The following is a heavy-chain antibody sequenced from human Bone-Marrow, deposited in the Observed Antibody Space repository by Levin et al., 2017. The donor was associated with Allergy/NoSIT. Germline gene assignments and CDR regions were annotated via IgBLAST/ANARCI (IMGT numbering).Heavy chain of an antibody. V-gene: IGHV3-23*01. J-gene: IGHJ4*02. Sequence: GESLKISCATSGFTFSSFGMGWVRQSPGKGLEWVSSISYSGDRVFYVDSVKGRFTVFRDDSKETLFLQMSRLTIDDTAVYYCVKRRQGAALPGTFFDLWGQGILVTVSS. D-gene: IGHD1/OR15-1a*01. CDR3: VKRRQGAALPGTFFDL. CDR1: GFTFSSFG. CDR2: ISYSGDRV.